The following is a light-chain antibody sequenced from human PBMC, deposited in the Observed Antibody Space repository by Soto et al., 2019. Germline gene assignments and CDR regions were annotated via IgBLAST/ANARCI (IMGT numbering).Light chain of an antibody. CDR3: QKYHTAMIT. CDR1: QGIRSD. V-gene: IGKV1-27*01. J-gene: IGKJ5*01. Sequence: DVKVTQYPSAMSESVGDRVTITSRASQGIRSDLGWFQKKPGKDPKLLIYAASTLQSGVPSRFSGSGSGTDFNLTISRLQSEEVAIYECQKYHTAMITGGHGTRGGIK. CDR2: AAS.